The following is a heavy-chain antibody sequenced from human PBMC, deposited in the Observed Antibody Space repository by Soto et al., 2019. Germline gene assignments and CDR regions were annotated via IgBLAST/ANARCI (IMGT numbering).Heavy chain of an antibody. J-gene: IGHJ4*02. CDR3: ARSVTRRTELGY. CDR1: GYTFTSYY. V-gene: IGHV1-46*01. CDR2: INPSGGST. Sequence: ASVKVSCKASGYTFTSYYMHWVRQAPGQGLEWMGIINPSGGSTSYAQKFQGRATMTRDTSTSTVYMELSSLRSEDTAVDYCARSVTRRTELGYGGQGTLVTVPS. D-gene: IGHD3-10*01.